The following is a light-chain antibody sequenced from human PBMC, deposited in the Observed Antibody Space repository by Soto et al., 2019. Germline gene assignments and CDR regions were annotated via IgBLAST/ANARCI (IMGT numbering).Light chain of an antibody. Sequence: SYELTQPPSVAVAPGQTARITCGGNNIGSKSVQWYQQKPGQAPVIVVYDDSDRPSGIPERFSGSNSGNTATLTISRVEAGNESEYYCQGWDSSSDYPGLFGGGTKVTVL. CDR3: QGWDSSSDYPGL. J-gene: IGLJ3*02. CDR1: NIGSKS. V-gene: IGLV3-21*02. CDR2: DDS.